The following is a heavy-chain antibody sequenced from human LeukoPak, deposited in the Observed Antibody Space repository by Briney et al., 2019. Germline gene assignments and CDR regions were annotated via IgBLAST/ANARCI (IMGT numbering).Heavy chain of an antibody. CDR2: ISGSGSSA. J-gene: IGHJ4*02. CDR1: GVTFSSYA. V-gene: IGHV3-23*01. CDR3: AKRYCSGGSCYSFDY. D-gene: IGHD2-15*01. Sequence: PGGSLRLSCAASGVTFSSYALTWVRQAPGKGLEWVSIISGSGSSAYYTDSVQDRFTISRDNSKSTLYLQMDSLGAEDTAVYYCAKRYCSGGSCYSFDYWGQGTLVTVSS.